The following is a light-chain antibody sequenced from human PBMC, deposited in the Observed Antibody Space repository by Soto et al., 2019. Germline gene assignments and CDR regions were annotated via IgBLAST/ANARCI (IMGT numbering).Light chain of an antibody. CDR3: LLFYNAARV. CDR2: DTS. J-gene: IGLJ3*02. V-gene: IGLV7-46*01. Sequence: QAVVTQEPSLTVSPGGTVTLTCGSSTGAVTSNHHPYWFQQKAGQAPRTLIYDTSNKHSWTPARFSGSLLGDKAALTLSCAQPEDEAQYYCLLFYNAARVFGGGTKLTVL. CDR1: TGAVTSNHH.